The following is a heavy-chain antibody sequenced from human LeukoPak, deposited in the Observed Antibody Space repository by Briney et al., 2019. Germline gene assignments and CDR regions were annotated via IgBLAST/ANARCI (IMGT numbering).Heavy chain of an antibody. CDR2: INHSGST. CDR1: GGSFSGYY. Sequence: PSETLSLTCAVYGGSFSGYYWSWIRQPPGKGLEWIGEINHSGSTNYNPSLKSRVTISLDTSKNQFSLKLRYVTAADTAVYYCARGNSIPVAGTIEDYWGQGTLVTASS. D-gene: IGHD6-19*01. CDR3: ARGNSIPVAGTIEDY. V-gene: IGHV4-34*01. J-gene: IGHJ4*02.